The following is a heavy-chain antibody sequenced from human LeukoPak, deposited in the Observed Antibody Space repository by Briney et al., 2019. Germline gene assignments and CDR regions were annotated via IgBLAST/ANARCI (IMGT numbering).Heavy chain of an antibody. CDR1: GGSISSYY. Sequence: PSETLSLTCTVSGGSISSYYWSWIRQPPGKGLEWIGYISYTGSTNYNPSPKSRVTISVDTSKNQFSLKLSSVTAADTAVYYCASHGDSDAYYFDYWGQGTLVTVSS. V-gene: IGHV4-59*08. J-gene: IGHJ4*02. CDR2: ISYTGST. CDR3: ASHGDSDAYYFDY. D-gene: IGHD4-17*01.